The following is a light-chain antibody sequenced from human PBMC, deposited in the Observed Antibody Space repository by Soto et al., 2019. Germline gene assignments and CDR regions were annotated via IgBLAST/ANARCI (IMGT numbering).Light chain of an antibody. J-gene: IGLJ1*01. CDR3: SSYTSSSTRV. V-gene: IGLV2-14*02. CDR2: EVS. Sequence: QSVLTQPASVSGSPGQSITISCTGTSSYVGSYNLVSWYQQHPVKAPKLMIYEVSNRPSGVSNRFSGSKSGNTASLTISGLQAEDEADSYCSSYTSSSTRVFGTGTKVTVL. CDR1: SSYVGSYNL.